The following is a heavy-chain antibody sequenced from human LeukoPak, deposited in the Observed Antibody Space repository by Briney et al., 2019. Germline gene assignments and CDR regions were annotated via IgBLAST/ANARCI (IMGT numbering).Heavy chain of an antibody. CDR3: ARHLYYYGSGSYYNYYYGMDV. CDR2: IYYSGST. D-gene: IGHD3-10*01. CDR1: GGSISSYF. J-gene: IGHJ6*02. Sequence: SETLSLTCTVSGGSISSYFWSWIRQPPGKGLEWIGYIYYSGSTNYNPSLKSRVTISVDTSKNQFSLKLSSVTAADTAVYYCARHLYYYGSGSYYNYYYGMDVWGQGTTVTVSS. V-gene: IGHV4-59*08.